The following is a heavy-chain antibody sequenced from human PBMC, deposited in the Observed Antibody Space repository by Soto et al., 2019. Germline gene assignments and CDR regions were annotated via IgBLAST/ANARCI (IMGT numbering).Heavy chain of an antibody. Sequence: GGSLRLSCAASGFTFSSYSMNWVRQAPGKGLEWVSSISSSSSYIYYADSVKGRFTISRDNAKNSLYLQMNSLRAEDTAVYYCASVDTAMVRNYYYYGMDVWGKGTTVTVSS. CDR1: GFTFSSYS. J-gene: IGHJ6*04. CDR2: ISSSSSYI. CDR3: ASVDTAMVRNYYYYGMDV. D-gene: IGHD5-18*01. V-gene: IGHV3-21*01.